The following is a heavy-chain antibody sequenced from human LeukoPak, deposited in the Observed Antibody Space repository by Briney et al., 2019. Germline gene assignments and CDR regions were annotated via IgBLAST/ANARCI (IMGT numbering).Heavy chain of an antibody. D-gene: IGHD5-24*01. CDR3: ARERRDGYRRFDY. CDR1: GDSISSDDVY. V-gene: IGHV4-61*02. CDR2: FSASGNS. Sequence: PSETLSLTRTVSGDSISSDDVYWSWIRQPAGEGLEWIGRFSASGNSNYNPSLKSRLTISVDTSKNQFSLKLSSVTAADTAVYFCARERRDGYRRFDYWGQGTLVTVSS. J-gene: IGHJ4*02.